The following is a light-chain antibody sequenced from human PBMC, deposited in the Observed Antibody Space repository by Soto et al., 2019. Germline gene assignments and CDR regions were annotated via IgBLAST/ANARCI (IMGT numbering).Light chain of an antibody. CDR2: DAS. CDR3: QQYNDYPWT. V-gene: IGKV1-5*01. J-gene: IGKJ1*01. CDR1: QSFSRW. Sequence: IQMTQSPSTLSASVGDSFTITCRASQSFSRWVAWYQQKPGKAPKLLIYDASTLASGVPSRFRGSGFGTEFSLTIPSLQPEDFATYYCQQYNDYPWTFGQGTKVDIK.